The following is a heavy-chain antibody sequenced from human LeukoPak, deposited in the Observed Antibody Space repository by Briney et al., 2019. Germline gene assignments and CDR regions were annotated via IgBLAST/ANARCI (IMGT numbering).Heavy chain of an antibody. CDR1: GGSLSGYY. D-gene: IGHD2/OR15-2a*01. Sequence: SETLSLTCAVYGGSLSGYYWNWIRQPPGKGLEWVGEINDSGRIYYNPSLQSRVALSVDTSKNQFSLNVTSVTAADTALYYCARGFRRFDYWDQGALVTVSS. V-gene: IGHV4-34*01. J-gene: IGHJ4*02. CDR3: ARGFRRFDY. CDR2: INDSGRI.